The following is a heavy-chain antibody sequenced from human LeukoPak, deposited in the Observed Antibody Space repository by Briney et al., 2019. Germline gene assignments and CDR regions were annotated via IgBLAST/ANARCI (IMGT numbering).Heavy chain of an antibody. CDR1: GFTLGHYS. V-gene: IGHV3-48*01. J-gene: IGHJ4*02. D-gene: IGHD4-17*01. Sequence: GGSLRLSCAASGFTLGHYSMNWVRQAPGKGLEWVPYSSSSGSLIYYADSVKGRFTISRDSAKNSLYLQMNSLRAEDTAVYYCARDRDDYGDYGDYWGQGTLVTVSS. CDR3: ARDRDDYGDYGDY. CDR2: SSSSGSLI.